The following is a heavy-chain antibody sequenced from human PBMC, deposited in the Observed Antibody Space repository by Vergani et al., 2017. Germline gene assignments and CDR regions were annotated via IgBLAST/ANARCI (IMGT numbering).Heavy chain of an antibody. J-gene: IGHJ4*02. V-gene: IGHV4-4*02. Sequence: QVQLQESGPGLVKPSGTLSLTCAVSGGSISSSNWWSWVRQPPGKGLEWIGEIYHSGSTNYNPSLKSRVPISVDKSKNQFSLKLSSVTAADTAVYYCARDLGGNYGEYYFDYGGQGTLVTVSS. CDR1: GGSISSSNW. CDR2: IYHSGST. D-gene: IGHD4-23*01. CDR3: ARDLGGNYGEYYFDY.